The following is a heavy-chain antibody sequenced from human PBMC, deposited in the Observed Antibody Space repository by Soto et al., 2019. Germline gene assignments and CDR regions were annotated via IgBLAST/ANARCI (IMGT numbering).Heavy chain of an antibody. Sequence: QVQLVESGGGVVQPGRSLRLSCAASGFTFSNYGMHWVRQAPGKGLEWVAVIWYDGSNKYYADSVKGRFTISRDNSKSTVYLQMNSLRAEDTAVYYCARSEYSGYDWGNYWGQGTLVTVSS. CDR3: ARSEYSGYDWGNY. D-gene: IGHD5-12*01. CDR2: IWYDGSNK. CDR1: GFTFSNYG. J-gene: IGHJ4*02. V-gene: IGHV3-33*01.